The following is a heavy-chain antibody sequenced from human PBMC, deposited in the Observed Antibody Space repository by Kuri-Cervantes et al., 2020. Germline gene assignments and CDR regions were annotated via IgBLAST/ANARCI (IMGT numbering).Heavy chain of an antibody. V-gene: IGHV3-74*01. D-gene: IGHD5-24*01. CDR1: GFTFNTYI. Sequence: GESLKISCVASGFTFNTYIMHWVRQVPGKGLVWVSRIDSDGSKTHYADSVKGRFTISRDNAKNTLYLQMNSLRAEDTAVYYCVRDKDGYNFWGQGTLVTVSS. CDR2: IDSDGSKT. J-gene: IGHJ4*02. CDR3: VRDKDGYNF.